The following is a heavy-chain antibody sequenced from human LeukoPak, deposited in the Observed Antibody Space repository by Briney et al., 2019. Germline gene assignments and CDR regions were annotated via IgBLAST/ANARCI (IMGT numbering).Heavy chain of an antibody. CDR3: AKPSYYGPQWAY. D-gene: IGHD3-10*01. CDR2: ISGSGGST. Sequence: GGSLRLSCAASGFTFSSYGMHWVRQAPVKGLEWVSAISGSGGSTYYADSVKGRFTISRDNSKNTLYLQMNSLRAEDTAVYYCAKPSYYGPQWAYWGQGTLVTVSS. J-gene: IGHJ4*02. CDR1: GFTFSSYG. V-gene: IGHV3-23*01.